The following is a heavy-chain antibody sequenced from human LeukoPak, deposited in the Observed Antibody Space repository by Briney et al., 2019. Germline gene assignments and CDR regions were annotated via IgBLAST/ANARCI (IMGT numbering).Heavy chain of an antibody. V-gene: IGHV4-59*08. D-gene: IGHD6-19*01. Sequence: SETLSLTCTVSGGSISSYYWSWIRQPPGKGLEWIGYIYYSGSTNYNPSLKSRVTISVDTSKNQFSLKLSSVTAADTAVYYCARGPWLVVGTYNWFDPWGQGTLVTVSS. CDR3: ARGPWLVVGTYNWFDP. J-gene: IGHJ5*02. CDR1: GGSISSYY. CDR2: IYYSGST.